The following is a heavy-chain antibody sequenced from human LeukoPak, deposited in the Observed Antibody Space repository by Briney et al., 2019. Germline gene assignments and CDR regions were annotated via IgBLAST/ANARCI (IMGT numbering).Heavy chain of an antibody. V-gene: IGHV1-2*02. Sequence: ASVTVSCKASGYTFTVYYMHWVRQAPGQGLEWMGWINPNSGGTNYAQKFQGRVTMTRDTAISTAYMELSRLRSDDTAVYYWARGERGYSYDWGQGALVTVSA. J-gene: IGHJ4*02. CDR1: GYTFTVYY. CDR2: INPNSGGT. CDR3: ARGERGYSYD. D-gene: IGHD5-18*01.